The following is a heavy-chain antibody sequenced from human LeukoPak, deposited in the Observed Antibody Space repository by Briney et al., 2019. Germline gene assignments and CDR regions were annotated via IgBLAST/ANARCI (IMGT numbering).Heavy chain of an antibody. Sequence: SETLSLTCTVSGGSISSGGYYWSWIRQPPGKGLEWIGYIYYSGSTNYNPSLKSRVTISVDTSKNQFSLKLSSVTAADTAVYYCARHGTNYDILTGYYSPPGWYFDLWGRGTLVTVSS. D-gene: IGHD3-9*01. CDR3: ARHGTNYDILTGYYSPPGWYFDL. V-gene: IGHV4-61*08. CDR2: IYYSGST. CDR1: GGSISSGGYY. J-gene: IGHJ2*01.